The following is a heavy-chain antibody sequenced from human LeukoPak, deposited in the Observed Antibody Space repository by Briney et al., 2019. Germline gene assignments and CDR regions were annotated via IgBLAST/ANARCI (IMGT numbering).Heavy chain of an antibody. CDR3: ARAPDGYEAFDI. V-gene: IGHV3-21*01. J-gene: IGHJ3*02. Sequence: PGGSLRLSCAASGFTFSTYSMNWVRQAPGKGLEWVSSITSSSTYIYYADSVKGRFTTSRDNSKNTLYLQMNSLRAEDTAVYYCARAPDGYEAFDIWGQGTMVTVSS. CDR1: GFTFSTYS. D-gene: IGHD3-22*01. CDR2: ITSSSTYI.